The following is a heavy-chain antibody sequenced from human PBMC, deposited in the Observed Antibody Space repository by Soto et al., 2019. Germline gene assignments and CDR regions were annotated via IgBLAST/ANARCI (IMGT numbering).Heavy chain of an antibody. J-gene: IGHJ4*02. Sequence: QVQLVQSGAEVKKPGASVKVSCKASGYTFSSYGISWVRQAPGQGLEWMGWISGYNGNTDYAQNLQGRVTMTTDTFXITAYMELRSLRSDDTAVYYCARARGQWLVTTEYDCWGQGTLVTVSS. V-gene: IGHV1-18*01. CDR1: GYTFSSYG. D-gene: IGHD6-19*01. CDR2: ISGYNGNT. CDR3: ARARGQWLVTTEYDC.